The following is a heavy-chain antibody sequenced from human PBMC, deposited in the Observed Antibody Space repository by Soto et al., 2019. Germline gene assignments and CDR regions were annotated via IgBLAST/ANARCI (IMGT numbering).Heavy chain of an antibody. V-gene: IGHV3-33*01. CDR3: ARDGVDMVATVHFDL. CDR2: IWHDGSNQ. Sequence: QVQLVESGGGVVQPGRSLRLSCAASGFTFSSYGMHWVRQAPGKGLEWVAVIWHDGSNQYYADSVKGRFTISRDNSKNTLYLQMNSLRAEDTAVYYCARDGVDMVATVHFDLWGQGTLVTVSS. CDR1: GFTFSSYG. J-gene: IGHJ4*02. D-gene: IGHD5-12*01.